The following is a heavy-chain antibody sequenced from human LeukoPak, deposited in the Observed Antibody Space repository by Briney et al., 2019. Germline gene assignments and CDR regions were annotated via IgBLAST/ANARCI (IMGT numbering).Heavy chain of an antibody. CDR2: IYPGDSDT. CDR3: ARLGTTVDY. D-gene: IGHD4-17*01. CDR1: GYDFTSYW. J-gene: IGHJ4*02. Sequence: GESLKISCEGSGYDFTSYWIGWVRQMPGKGLEWMGIIYPGDSDTRYSPSFQCHLTISADKSITTAYLQWSSLKASDIAMYYCARLGTTVDYWGQGTLVTVSS. V-gene: IGHV5-51*01.